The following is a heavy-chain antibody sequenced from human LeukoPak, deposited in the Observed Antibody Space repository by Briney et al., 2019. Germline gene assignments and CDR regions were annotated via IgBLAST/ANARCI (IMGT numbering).Heavy chain of an antibody. V-gene: IGHV4-34*01. CDR1: GGSFSGYY. CDR3: ARGSGIAAAGSLSYYGMDV. Sequence: SETLSLTCTVYGGSFSGYYWSWIRQPPGKGLEWIGEINHSGSTNYNPSLKSRVTISVDTSKNQFSLKLSSVTAADTAVYYCARGSGIAAAGSLSYYGMDVWGQGTTVTVSS. CDR2: INHSGST. D-gene: IGHD6-13*01. J-gene: IGHJ6*02.